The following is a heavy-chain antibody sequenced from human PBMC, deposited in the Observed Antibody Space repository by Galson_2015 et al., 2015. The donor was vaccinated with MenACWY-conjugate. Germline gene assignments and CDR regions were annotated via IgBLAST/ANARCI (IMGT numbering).Heavy chain of an antibody. CDR3: ARDLSSMGYYYYGLDV. D-gene: IGHD6-13*01. Sequence: SLRLSCAASGFTFSSYAMSWVRQAPGKGLERVSTISGGGGGTFYADSVKGRFTISRDNSQNTLYLQMNSLRAEDTAVYYCARDLSSMGYYYYGLDVWGQGTTVPVSS. CDR1: GFTFSSYA. J-gene: IGHJ6*02. CDR2: ISGGGGGT. V-gene: IGHV3-23*01.